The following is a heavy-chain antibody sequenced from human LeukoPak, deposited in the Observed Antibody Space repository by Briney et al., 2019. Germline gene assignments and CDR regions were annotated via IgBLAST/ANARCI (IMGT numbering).Heavy chain of an antibody. CDR1: QYAFTDYA. CDR2: INAGNGNT. D-gene: IGHD6-13*01. V-gene: IGHV1-3*01. J-gene: IGHJ4*02. Sequence: ASVKVSCKASQYAFTDYAVHWVRQAPGQRLEWMGWINAGNGNTKYSQKFQGRVTITRDTSASTAYMELSSLRSEDTAVYYCARDKWSSSWPSGSVLGYWGQGTLVTVSS. CDR3: ARDKWSSSWPSGSVLGY.